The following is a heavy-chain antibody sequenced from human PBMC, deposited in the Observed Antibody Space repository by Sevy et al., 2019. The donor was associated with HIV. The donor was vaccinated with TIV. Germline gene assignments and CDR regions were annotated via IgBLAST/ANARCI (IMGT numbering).Heavy chain of an antibody. CDR2: LSFGCGEI. CDR3: AREGCTKPHDY. CDR1: GFTFSKYS. Sequence: GGYLRLSCAASGFTFSKYSMSWVRQPPGKGLEWVSTLSFGCGEINYADSVKGRFTISRDNSKSSVYLQMNNLRPEDTDVYYCAREGCTKPHDYWGQGTLVTVSS. J-gene: IGHJ4*02. D-gene: IGHD2-8*01. V-gene: IGHV3-23*01.